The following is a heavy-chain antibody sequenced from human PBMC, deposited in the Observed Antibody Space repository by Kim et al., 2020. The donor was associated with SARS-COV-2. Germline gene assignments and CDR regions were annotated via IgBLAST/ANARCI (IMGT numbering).Heavy chain of an antibody. Sequence: GGSLRLSCVVSGFTFSNAWMSWVRQAPGKGLEWVGRIKSKTDGGTTDYAAPVKGRFTISRDDSKNTLYLQMNSLKIEATAVYYCAYGSGSSIDYWGQGTLVTVSS. V-gene: IGHV3-15*01. CDR1: GFTFSNAW. J-gene: IGHJ4*01. CDR3: AYGSGSSIDY. D-gene: IGHD3-10*01. CDR2: IKSKTDGGTT.